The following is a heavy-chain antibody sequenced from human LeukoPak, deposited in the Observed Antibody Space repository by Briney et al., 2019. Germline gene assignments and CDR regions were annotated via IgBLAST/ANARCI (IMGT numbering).Heavy chain of an antibody. CDR1: RLTFSSYA. J-gene: IGHJ4*02. CDR3: ASSRFDWLPYFEY. D-gene: IGHD3-9*01. Sequence: GGSLRLSCAASRLTFSSYAMHWVRQPPGKGLEWVAVIPYDGNNKYYADSVRGRFTISRDNSKNTLYLQMNSLRPEDTAVYYCASSRFDWLPYFEYWGQGTLVTVSS. CDR2: IPYDGNNK. V-gene: IGHV3-30-3*01.